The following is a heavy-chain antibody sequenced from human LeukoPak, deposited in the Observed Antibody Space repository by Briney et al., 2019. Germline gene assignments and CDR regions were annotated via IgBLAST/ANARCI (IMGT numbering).Heavy chain of an antibody. Sequence: ASVKVSCKASGYTFTSYYMHWVRQAPGQGLEWMGWISAYNGNTNYAQKLQGRVTMTTDTSTSTAYMELRSLRSDDTAVYYCARVMWDYYDSSGYYAFDIWGQGTMVTVSS. CDR2: ISAYNGNT. CDR3: ARVMWDYYDSSGYYAFDI. CDR1: GYTFTSYY. J-gene: IGHJ3*02. V-gene: IGHV1-18*04. D-gene: IGHD3-22*01.